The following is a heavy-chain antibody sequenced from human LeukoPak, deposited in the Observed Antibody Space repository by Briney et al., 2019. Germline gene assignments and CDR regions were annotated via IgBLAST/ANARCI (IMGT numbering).Heavy chain of an antibody. V-gene: IGHV3-48*01. Sequence: GGSLRLSCAASGFTFTTYAIHWVRQAPGKGLEWVSYISSSSSTIYYADSAKGRFTISRDNAKNSLYLQMNSLRAEDTAVYYCARDWLTWESQFDYWGQGTLVTVSS. J-gene: IGHJ4*02. CDR3: ARDWLTWESQFDY. D-gene: IGHD1-26*01. CDR1: GFTFTTYA. CDR2: ISSSSSTI.